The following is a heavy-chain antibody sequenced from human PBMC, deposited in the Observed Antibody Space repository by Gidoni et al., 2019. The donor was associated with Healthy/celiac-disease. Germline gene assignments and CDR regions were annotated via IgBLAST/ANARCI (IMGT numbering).Heavy chain of an antibody. D-gene: IGHD3-22*01. J-gene: IGHJ4*02. Sequence: QVQLVESGGGVVQPGRSLRLSCAASGFPFSSYSMHWVRQAPGKGLEGVAVISYDGSNKYYADSVKGRFTISRDNSKNTLYLQMNSLRAEDTAVYYCARAGLVIVVDYYFDYWGQGTLVTVSS. V-gene: IGHV3-30*01. CDR3: ARAGLVIVVDYYFDY. CDR2: ISYDGSNK. CDR1: GFPFSSYS.